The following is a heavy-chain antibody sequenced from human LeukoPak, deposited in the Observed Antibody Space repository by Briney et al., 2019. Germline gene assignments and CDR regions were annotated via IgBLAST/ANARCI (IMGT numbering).Heavy chain of an antibody. CDR2: ISNGGSTI. J-gene: IGHJ4*02. Sequence: GGSLRLSCAASGFTFSDSYMSWIRQAPGKGLEWLSYISNGGSTIYYADSVKGRFTISRDNAHNSLYLQMNSLRVEDSAVYYCSRDPRLLDYWGQGTLATVSS. CDR1: GFTFSDSY. V-gene: IGHV3-11*04. CDR3: SRDPRLLDY.